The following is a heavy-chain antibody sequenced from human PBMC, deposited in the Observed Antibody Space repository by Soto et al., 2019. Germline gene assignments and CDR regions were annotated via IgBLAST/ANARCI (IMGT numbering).Heavy chain of an antibody. CDR3: AKNGGYGMIVVGHGAFDI. CDR1: GFTFSSYA. Sequence: PGGSLRLSCAASGFTFSSYAMSWVRQAPGKGLEWVSAISGSGGSTYYADPVKGRFTISRDNSKNTLYLQMNSLRAEDTAVYYCAKNGGYGMIVVGHGAFDIWGQGTMVTVSS. CDR2: ISGSGGST. V-gene: IGHV3-23*01. D-gene: IGHD3-22*01. J-gene: IGHJ3*02.